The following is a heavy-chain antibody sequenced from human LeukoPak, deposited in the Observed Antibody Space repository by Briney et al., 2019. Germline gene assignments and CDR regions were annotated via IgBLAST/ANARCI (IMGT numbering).Heavy chain of an antibody. CDR3: ARATSGTSYEY. D-gene: IGHD3-10*01. J-gene: IGHJ4*02. V-gene: IGHV3-74*01. CDR1: GFTFRNYW. Sequence: PGGSLRLSCAASGFTFRNYWMHWVRQAPGKGLVWVSSIEGDGSRTNYADSMKGRFTISRDNAENTLYLQMNSLRSEDTAVYFCARATSGTSYEYWGQGSLVTVSS. CDR2: IEGDGSRT.